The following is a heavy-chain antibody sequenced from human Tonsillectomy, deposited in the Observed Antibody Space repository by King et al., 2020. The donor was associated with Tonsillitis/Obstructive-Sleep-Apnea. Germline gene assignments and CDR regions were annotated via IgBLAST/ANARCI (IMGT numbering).Heavy chain of an antibody. D-gene: IGHD2-21*02. Sequence: QLQESGPGLVKPSETLSLTCTVSGGSIGGYYWNWIRQPPGKGLEWIAYIYNSGSTNYNPSLKSRVTISVDTFKNQFSLKLSSVTAADTAVYYCARTPRHIVVVTAPPSRYFDRWGRGTLVIVSS. CDR1: GGSIGGYY. CDR2: IYNSGST. V-gene: IGHV4-59*01. CDR3: ARTPRHIVVVTAPPSRYFDR. J-gene: IGHJ2*01.